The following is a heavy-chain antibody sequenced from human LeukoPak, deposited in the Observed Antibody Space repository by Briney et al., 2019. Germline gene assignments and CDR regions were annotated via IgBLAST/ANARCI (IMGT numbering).Heavy chain of an antibody. J-gene: IGHJ6*02. CDR1: GFTFSSYG. V-gene: IGHV3-30*18. CDR2: ISYDGSNK. D-gene: IGHD3-3*01. Sequence: PGRSLRLSCAASGFTFSSYGMHWVRQAPGKGLEWVAVISYDGSNKYYADSVKGRFTISRDNSKNTLYLQMNSLRAEDTAVYYCAKPRGLNFWSGYYPSGMDVWGQGTTVTVSS. CDR3: AKPRGLNFWSGYYPSGMDV.